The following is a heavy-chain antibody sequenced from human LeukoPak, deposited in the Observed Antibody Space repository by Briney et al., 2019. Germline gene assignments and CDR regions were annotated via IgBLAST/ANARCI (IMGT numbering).Heavy chain of an antibody. D-gene: IGHD2-2*02. CDR1: GGTFSSYA. CDR2: IIPIFGTA. J-gene: IGHJ5*02. Sequence: SVKVSCKASGGTFSSYAISWVRQAPGQGLEWMGGIIPIFGTANYAQKFQGRVTITADESTSTAYMELSSLRSEDTAVYYCARDLWYCSSTSCYKGRRSGSLDPWGQGTLVTVSS. CDR3: ARDLWYCSSTSCYKGRRSGSLDP. V-gene: IGHV1-69*13.